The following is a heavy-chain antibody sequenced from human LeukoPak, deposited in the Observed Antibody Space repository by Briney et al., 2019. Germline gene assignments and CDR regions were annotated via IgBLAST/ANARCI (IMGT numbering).Heavy chain of an antibody. CDR2: MNPNSGNT. CDR3: ARRRTVGYSSYFDY. V-gene: IGHV1-8*02. D-gene: IGHD5-18*01. Sequence: GASVKVSCKTSGYTFTSYDINWVRQATGQGLEWMGWMNPNSGNTGYAQKFQGRVTMTRNTSISTAYMELSSLRSEDTAVYYCARRRTVGYSSYFDYWGQGTLVTVSS. J-gene: IGHJ4*02. CDR1: GYTFTSYD.